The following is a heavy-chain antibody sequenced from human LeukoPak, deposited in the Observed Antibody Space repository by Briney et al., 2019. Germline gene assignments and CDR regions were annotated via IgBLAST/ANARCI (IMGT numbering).Heavy chain of an antibody. J-gene: IGHJ4*02. CDR2: ISSSSKYI. CDR1: GFTFSSYA. D-gene: IGHD3-3*01. CDR3: AREPFWSGYFSNLHFDY. Sequence: GGSLRLSCAASGFTFSSYAMHWVRQAPGKGLEWVSSISSSSKYIYYADSVKGRFTISKDNAKNSLYLQMNSLRAEDTAVYYCAREPFWSGYFSNLHFDYWGRGALVTVSS. V-gene: IGHV3-21*01.